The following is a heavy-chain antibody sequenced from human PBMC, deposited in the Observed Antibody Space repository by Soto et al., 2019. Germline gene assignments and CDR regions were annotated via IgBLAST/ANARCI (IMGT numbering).Heavy chain of an antibody. Sequence: PSETLSLTCSVSGASISRYYGNWLRQPPGKGLEWIGYVYFSGNTKYNTSLESRAKISVDTSRNQFSLRLTSVTAADTAVYYCARDAGIVGAYYFDHWGQGILVTVSS. CDR1: GASISRYY. D-gene: IGHD1-26*01. CDR2: VYFSGNT. CDR3: ARDAGIVGAYYFDH. J-gene: IGHJ4*02. V-gene: IGHV4-59*01.